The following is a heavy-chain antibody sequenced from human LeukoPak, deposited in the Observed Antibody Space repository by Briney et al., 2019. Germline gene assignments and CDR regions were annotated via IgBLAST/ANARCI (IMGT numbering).Heavy chain of an antibody. CDR2: IKQDGSEK. J-gene: IGHJ3*02. V-gene: IGHV3-7*04. CDR3: ARGLEWFPPGAFDI. D-gene: IGHD2-8*01. CDR1: GFTFSSYW. Sequence: PGGSLRLSCTASGFTFSSYWKSWVRQAPGKGLEWMADIKQDGSEKYYVDSVKGRFTISRDNAKNSLYLQMNSLRAEDTAVYYCARGLEWFPPGAFDIWGQGIMVTVSS.